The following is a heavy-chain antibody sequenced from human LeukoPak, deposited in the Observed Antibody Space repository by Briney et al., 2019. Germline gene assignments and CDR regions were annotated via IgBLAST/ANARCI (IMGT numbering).Heavy chain of an antibody. V-gene: IGHV4-39*06. Sequence: SETLSLTCAVSGDSVSSSSYFWGWIRQPPGKGLEWIGSLYSSGSTYSNPSLKSRFTISLDNSKNQFVLKLTSVTAADTAAYYCAGGSRDYQEAFDYWGQGTLVPVSS. J-gene: IGHJ4*02. CDR2: LYSSGST. D-gene: IGHD3-16*01. CDR3: AGGSRDYQEAFDY. CDR1: GDSVSSSSYF.